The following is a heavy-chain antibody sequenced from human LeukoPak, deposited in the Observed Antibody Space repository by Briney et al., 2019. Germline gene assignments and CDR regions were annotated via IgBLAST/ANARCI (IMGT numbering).Heavy chain of an antibody. V-gene: IGHV1-2*02. D-gene: IGHD5-18*01. CDR2: ISPNNGDT. Sequence: ASVKVSCKASGYTFTGYYMHWVRQAPGQGPEWMGWISPNNGDTRYSQKFQGRVTMTTDTSISTAYMELSGLTSDDTAVYYCAAPGYKYGYVLDHWGRGTLVTVSS. CDR3: AAPGYKYGYVLDH. J-gene: IGHJ4*02. CDR1: GYTFTGYY.